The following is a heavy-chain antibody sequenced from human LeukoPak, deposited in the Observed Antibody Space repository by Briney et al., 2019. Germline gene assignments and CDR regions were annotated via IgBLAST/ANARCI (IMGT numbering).Heavy chain of an antibody. V-gene: IGHV4-59*08. CDR3: ARGRELLVDY. Sequence: SETLSLTCTVSGGSISSYYWSWIRQPPGKGLEWIGYIYYSGSTNYNPSLKSRVTISVDTSENQFSLKLSSVTAADTAVYYCARGRELLVDYWGQGTLVTVSS. D-gene: IGHD1-26*01. CDR2: IYYSGST. CDR1: GGSISSYY. J-gene: IGHJ4*02.